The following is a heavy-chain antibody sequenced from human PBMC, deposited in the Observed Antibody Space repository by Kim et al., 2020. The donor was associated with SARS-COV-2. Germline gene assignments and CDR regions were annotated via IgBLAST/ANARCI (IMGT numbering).Heavy chain of an antibody. Sequence: SETLSLTCSVSSDSISSYYCSWIRQLPGKGLEWLGYIYYSGSTDYNPALKTRVTISWDTYKNQFSLDLTSVTDAATAVYYCSRSGGRASLPQFDYWGPGTLVTVSS. D-gene: IGHD2-2*01. V-gene: IGHV4-59*01. CDR1: SDSISSYY. J-gene: IGHJ4*02. CDR3: SRSGGRASLPQFDY. CDR2: IYYSGST.